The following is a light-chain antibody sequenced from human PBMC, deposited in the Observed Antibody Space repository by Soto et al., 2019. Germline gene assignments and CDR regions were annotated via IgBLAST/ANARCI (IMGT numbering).Light chain of an antibody. Sequence: DIQMTQSASSLSASVGDRVTITCRASQSISSNLNWHQQKPGKAPKVLIYAASSLQSGVPSRFSGIGSGTDFTLTISSLQPEDFATYYCQQSYSIPYTFGQGTKLEIK. V-gene: IGKV1-39*01. CDR3: QQSYSIPYT. J-gene: IGKJ2*01. CDR2: AAS. CDR1: QSISSN.